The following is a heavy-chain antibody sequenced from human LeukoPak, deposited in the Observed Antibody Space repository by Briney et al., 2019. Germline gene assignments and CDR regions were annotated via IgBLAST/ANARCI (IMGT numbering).Heavy chain of an antibody. J-gene: IGHJ5*02. V-gene: IGHV4-34*01. Sequence: SETLSLTCAVYGGSFSGYYWSWIRQPPGKGLEWIGEINHSGSTNYNPSLKSRVTISVDTSKNQFSLKLSSVTAADTAVYYCATGTNTDWNYSPKWFDPWGQGTLVTVSS. D-gene: IGHD1-7*01. CDR3: ATGTNTDWNYSPKWFDP. CDR1: GGSFSGYY. CDR2: INHSGST.